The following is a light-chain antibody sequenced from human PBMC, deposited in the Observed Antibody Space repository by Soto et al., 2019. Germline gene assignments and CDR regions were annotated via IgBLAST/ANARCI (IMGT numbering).Light chain of an antibody. J-gene: IGLJ2*01. CDR1: SSNIGGNP. CDR2: SNY. CDR3: AAWDDSLKGLV. Sequence: QPVLTQPPSASGTPGQRVTISCSGSSSNIGGNPANWYQHLPGTAPKLLIYSNYQRPSGVPDRFSGSKSGTSASLAISGLQSEDEADYYCAAWDDSLKGLVFGGGTKVTVL. V-gene: IGLV1-44*01.